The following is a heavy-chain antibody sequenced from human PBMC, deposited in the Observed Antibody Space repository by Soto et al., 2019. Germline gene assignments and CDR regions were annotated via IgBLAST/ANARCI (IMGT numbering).Heavy chain of an antibody. D-gene: IGHD3-16*01. CDR2: TSYDGSNK. CDR1: GFTFRSYV. V-gene: IGHV3-33*05. J-gene: IGHJ1*01. CDR3: ARWGTTGGLDV. Sequence: QVQLVESGGGVVQPGTSLRLSCVGSGFTFRSYVIHWVRQAPGKGLEWVALTSYDGSNKDYGDSVKGRFTISRDNSRNRVDLQMDSLRREGTALYYCARWGTTGGLDVWGQGTLVSVSS.